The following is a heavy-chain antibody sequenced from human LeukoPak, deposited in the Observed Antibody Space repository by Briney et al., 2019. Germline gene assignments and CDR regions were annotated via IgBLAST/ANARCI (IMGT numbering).Heavy chain of an antibody. V-gene: IGHV3-21*01. CDR2: ISSSSSYI. CDR1: GFTFSSYS. Sequence: GGSLRLSCAASGFTFSSYSMNWVRQAPGKGLEWVSSISSSSSYIYYADSVKGRFTISRDNAKNSLYLQMNSLRAEDTAVYYCARDGRKDYDAFDIWGQGTMVTVSS. J-gene: IGHJ3*02. D-gene: IGHD3-16*01. CDR3: ARDGRKDYDAFDI.